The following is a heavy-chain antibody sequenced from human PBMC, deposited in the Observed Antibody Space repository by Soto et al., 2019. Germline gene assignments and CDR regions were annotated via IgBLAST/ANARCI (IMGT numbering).Heavy chain of an antibody. Sequence: QVQLQESGPGLVKPSDTLSLTCAVSGYSISSSNWWGWIRQPPGKGLEWIGYIYYSGTTYYNPSLKSRVTLSVDKSKNQFSLKLTSVTAVDTAVYHCARREIQGPIDYWGQGTLVTVSS. CDR1: GYSISSSNW. J-gene: IGHJ4*02. CDR2: IYYSGTT. V-gene: IGHV4-28*01. D-gene: IGHD1-26*01. CDR3: ARREIQGPIDY.